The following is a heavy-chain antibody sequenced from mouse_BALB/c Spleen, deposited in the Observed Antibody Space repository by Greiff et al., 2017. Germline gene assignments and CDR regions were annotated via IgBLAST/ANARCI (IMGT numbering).Heavy chain of an antibody. CDR2: ISYSGST. V-gene: IGHV3-8*02. Sequence: DVHLVESGPSLVKPSQTLSLTCSVTGDSITSGYWNWIRKFPGNKLEYMGYISYSGSTYYNPSLKSRISITRDTSKNQYYLQLNSVTTEDTATYYCARGIYYDYDGDNYYAMDYWGQGTSVTVSS. CDR1: GDSITSGY. D-gene: IGHD2-4*01. J-gene: IGHJ4*01. CDR3: ARGIYYDYDGDNYYAMDY.